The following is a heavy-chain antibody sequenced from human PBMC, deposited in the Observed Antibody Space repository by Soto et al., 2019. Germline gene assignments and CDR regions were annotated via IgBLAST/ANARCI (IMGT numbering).Heavy chain of an antibody. J-gene: IGHJ6*02. CDR3: AREGVRGMDV. Sequence: SETLSLTCAVSGGSIYSGGFSGNWIRQPPGKGLEWIGYIYQSGGTLYNPSLKSRVTISLDRSKNQFSLNMSSVTAADTAVYYCAREGVRGMDVWGQGTTVT. CDR2: IYQSGGT. CDR1: GGSIYSGGFS. D-gene: IGHD3-16*01. V-gene: IGHV4-30-2*01.